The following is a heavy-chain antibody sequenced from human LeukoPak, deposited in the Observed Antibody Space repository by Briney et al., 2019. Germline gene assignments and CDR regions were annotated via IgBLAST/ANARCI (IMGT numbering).Heavy chain of an antibody. J-gene: IGHJ4*02. Sequence: ASVKVSCKASGGTFSSYAISRVRQAPGQGLEWMGRIIPIFGIANYAQKFQGRVTITADKSTSTAYMELSSLRSEDTAVYYCARVNTTDTAMVTGVFDYWGQGTLVTVSS. CDR2: IIPIFGIA. CDR1: GGTFSSYA. CDR3: ARVNTTDTAMVTGVFDY. D-gene: IGHD5-18*01. V-gene: IGHV1-69*04.